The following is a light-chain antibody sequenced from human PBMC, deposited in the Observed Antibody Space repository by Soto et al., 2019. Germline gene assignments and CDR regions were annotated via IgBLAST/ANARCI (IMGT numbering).Light chain of an antibody. V-gene: IGKV3-15*01. CDR3: QQYNNWPPT. CDR2: GAS. J-gene: IGKJ1*01. Sequence: EIVMTQSPATLSVSPGERATLSCRASQSVSSNLAWYPQKPGQAPRLLIYGASTRATGIPSRFSGSGSGTEFTLTISRLQSEDFAVYYCQQYNNWPPTFGQGTKVEIK. CDR1: QSVSSN.